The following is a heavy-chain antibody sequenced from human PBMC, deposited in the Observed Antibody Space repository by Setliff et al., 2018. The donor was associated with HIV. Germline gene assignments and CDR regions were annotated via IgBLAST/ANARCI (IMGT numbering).Heavy chain of an antibody. CDR1: GFTFSNYA. J-gene: IGHJ4*02. Sequence: PGGSLRLSCSASGFTFSNYAMQWVRRAPGKGLEYVAAISHTGDTTFYIDSLKGRFAISRDNSKNTLYLQMNSLRVEDTAVYYCVKWNYPNSWGQGTLVTVSS. V-gene: IGHV3-64D*09. CDR3: VKWNYPNS. CDR2: ISHTGDTT. D-gene: IGHD1-7*01.